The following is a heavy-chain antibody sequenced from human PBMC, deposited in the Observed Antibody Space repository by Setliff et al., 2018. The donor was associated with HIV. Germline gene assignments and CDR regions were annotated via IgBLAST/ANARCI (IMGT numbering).Heavy chain of an antibody. D-gene: IGHD3-22*01. J-gene: IGHJ4*02. CDR2: IRYDGTNK. Sequence: GGSLRLSCAASGFTFSSYGMHWVRQPPGKGLEWVAFIRYDGTNKYYADSVKGRFSVSRDSSKSTLYLQMNSLRPEDTAVYYCATDVSGYYDSSGPLRSPGIDYWGQGSMVTVSS. V-gene: IGHV3-30*02. CDR3: ATDVSGYYDSSGPLRSPGIDY. CDR1: GFTFSSYG.